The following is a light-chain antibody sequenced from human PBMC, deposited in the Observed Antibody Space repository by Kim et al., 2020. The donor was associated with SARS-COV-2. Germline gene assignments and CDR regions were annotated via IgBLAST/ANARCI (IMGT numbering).Light chain of an antibody. V-gene: IGKV1-5*01. CDR1: QSISSW. J-gene: IGKJ2*01. CDR2: DAS. CDR3: QQYNSYSHT. Sequence: SASVGDGVTITCRASQSISSWLAWYQQKPGKAPKLLIYDASSLESGVPSRFSGCGSGTEFTLTISSLQPDDFATYYCQQYNSYSHTFGQGTKLEI.